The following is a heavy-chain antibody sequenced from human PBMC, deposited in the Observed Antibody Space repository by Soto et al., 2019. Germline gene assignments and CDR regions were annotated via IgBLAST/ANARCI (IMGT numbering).Heavy chain of an antibody. CDR2: ISSSSSYI. CDR1: GFTFSSYS. CDR3: ARDASVTMIVVVNDAFDI. J-gene: IGHJ3*02. Sequence: GGSLRLSCAASGFTFSSYSMNWVRQAPGKGLEWVSSISSSSSYIYYADSVKGRFTISRDNAKNSLYLQMNSLRAEDTAVYYCARDASVTMIVVVNDAFDIWGQGTMVTVSS. D-gene: IGHD3-22*01. V-gene: IGHV3-21*01.